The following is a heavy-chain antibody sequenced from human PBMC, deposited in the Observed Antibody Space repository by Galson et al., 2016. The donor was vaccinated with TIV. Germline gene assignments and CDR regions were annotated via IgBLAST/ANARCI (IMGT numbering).Heavy chain of an antibody. V-gene: IGHV3-23*01. CDR3: ARFLKLGTIDY. D-gene: IGHD7-27*01. CDR2: IGGSGGSS. Sequence: SLRLSCAASGFTFSSYAMNWVRQAPGKGLEWVSSIGGSGGSSYYADSVKGRFTISRDSFKNTVYLQMNSLRAEDTAIYYCARFLKLGTIDYWGQGTLVTVSS. CDR1: GFTFSSYA. J-gene: IGHJ4*02.